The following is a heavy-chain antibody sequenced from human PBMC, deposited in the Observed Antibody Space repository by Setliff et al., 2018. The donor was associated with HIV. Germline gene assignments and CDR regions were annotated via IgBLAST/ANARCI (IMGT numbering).Heavy chain of an antibody. D-gene: IGHD1-26*01. J-gene: IGHJ6*02. CDR3: ARRSIVGVTRGFYYYGLDV. CDR1: GGSISSYY. Sequence: PSETLSLTCTVSGGSISSYYWSWIRQPPGKGLEWIGYIYISGTTNYNPSLKNRVTMSLDTSKTQVSLRLTSVTAADTAVYYCARRSIVGVTRGFYYYGLDVWGQGTTVTVSS. V-gene: IGHV4-4*09. CDR2: IYISGTT.